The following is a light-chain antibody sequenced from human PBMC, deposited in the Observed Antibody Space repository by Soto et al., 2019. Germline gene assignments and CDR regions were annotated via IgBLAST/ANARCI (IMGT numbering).Light chain of an antibody. CDR1: QDMKNY. CDR2: DAS. Sequence: DIQMTQSPSSLSASVGDRVTITCRASQDMKNYSNWYQHKPGKAPNLLIYDASFLETGVPPRFSGSGSGTDFTFTITRLHPEDIATYYCQQSDHVRLFGGGTKVEIK. V-gene: IGKV1-33*01. J-gene: IGKJ4*02. CDR3: QQSDHVRL.